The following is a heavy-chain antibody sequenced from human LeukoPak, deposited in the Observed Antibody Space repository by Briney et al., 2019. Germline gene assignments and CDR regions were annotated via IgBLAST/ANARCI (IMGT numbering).Heavy chain of an antibody. J-gene: IGHJ4*02. CDR1: GGSISSYY. CDR3: ARTTYYYDSSGYYYYFDY. Sequence: SETPSLTCTASGGSISSYYWSWIRQPPGKGLEWIGYIYYSGSTNYNPSLKSRVTISVDTSKNQFSLKLSSVTAADTAVYYCARTTYYYDSSGYYYYFDYWGQGTLVTVSS. CDR2: IYYSGST. D-gene: IGHD3-22*01. V-gene: IGHV4-59*01.